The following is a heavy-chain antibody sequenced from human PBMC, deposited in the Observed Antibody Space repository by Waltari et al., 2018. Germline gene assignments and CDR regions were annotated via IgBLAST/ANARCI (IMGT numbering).Heavy chain of an antibody. D-gene: IGHD2-15*01. Sequence: EVQLVESGGGLVQPGGSLRLSCAASGFTFSRSWIHWVRQFPGKGLMWVSRINNDGSSTVYADSVKGRFTISRDDAKNTVSLQMNNLSAEDTALYYCARAGLLGGFDVWGQGTMVTVSS. CDR1: GFTFSRSW. CDR3: ARAGLLGGFDV. V-gene: IGHV3-74*03. CDR2: INNDGSST. J-gene: IGHJ3*01.